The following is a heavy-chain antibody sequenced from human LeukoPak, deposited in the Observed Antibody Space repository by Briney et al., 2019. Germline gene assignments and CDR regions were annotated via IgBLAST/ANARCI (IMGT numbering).Heavy chain of an antibody. CDR3: AKADQWLHTYYFDY. J-gene: IGHJ4*02. Sequence: QPGGSLRLSCAASGFTFSSYAMHWVRQAPGKGLEWVAVISYDGSNKYYADSVKGRFTISRDNSKNTLYLQMNSLRAEDTAVYYCAKADQWLHTYYFDYWGQGTLVTVSS. V-gene: IGHV3-30-3*01. D-gene: IGHD6-19*01. CDR1: GFTFSSYA. CDR2: ISYDGSNK.